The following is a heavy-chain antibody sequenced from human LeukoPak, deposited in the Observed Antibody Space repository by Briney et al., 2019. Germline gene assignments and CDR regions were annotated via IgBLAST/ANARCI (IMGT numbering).Heavy chain of an antibody. CDR1: GGSISSYY. CDR2: MHYSGST. V-gene: IGHV4-59*01. CDR3: ARIGNYYFDY. Sequence: SETLSLTCSVSGGSISSYYWSWIRQPPGKGLEWIGYMHYSGSTNYNPSLKSRVTISLDTSKNQFSLKLSSVTAADTAVYYCARIGNYYFDYWGQGTLVTVSS. D-gene: IGHD1-1*01. J-gene: IGHJ4*02.